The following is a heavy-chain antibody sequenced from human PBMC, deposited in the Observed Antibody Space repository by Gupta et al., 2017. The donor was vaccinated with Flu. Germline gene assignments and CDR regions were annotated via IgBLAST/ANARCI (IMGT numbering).Heavy chain of an antibody. CDR1: GFIFSSCE. J-gene: IGHJ4*02. CDR3: ARGWVGLGVHFDY. Sequence: ASGFIFSSCEMSWVRQAPGKGLEWLSHINSGGNYVEYADSVKGRFTISRDNAKNSLYLQMNGLRAEDAAVYYCARGWVGLGVHFDYWGQGSLVTVSS. D-gene: IGHD1-26*01. V-gene: IGHV3-48*03. CDR2: INSGGNYV.